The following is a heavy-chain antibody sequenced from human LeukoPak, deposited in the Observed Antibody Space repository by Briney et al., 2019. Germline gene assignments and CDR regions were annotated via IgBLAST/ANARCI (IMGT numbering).Heavy chain of an antibody. CDR3: AKGGGIVATPRTFDY. V-gene: IGHV3-23*01. Sequence: GGSLRLSCAASGFTFSSYAMSWVRQAPGKGLEWVSAISGSGGSIYYADSVKGRFTISRDNSKNTLYLQMNSLRAEDTAVYYCAKGGGIVATPRTFDYWGQGTLVTVSS. CDR2: ISGSGGSI. CDR1: GFTFSSYA. D-gene: IGHD5-12*01. J-gene: IGHJ4*02.